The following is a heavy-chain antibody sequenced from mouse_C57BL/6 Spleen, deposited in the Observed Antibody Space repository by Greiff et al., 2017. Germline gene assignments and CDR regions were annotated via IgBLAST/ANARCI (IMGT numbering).Heavy chain of an antibody. J-gene: IGHJ4*01. V-gene: IGHV5-4*01. Sequence: DVKLVESGGGLVKPGGSLKLSCAASGFTFSSYAMSWVRQTPEKRLEWVATISDGGCYTYYPDNVKGRFTISRDNAKNNLYLQMSHLKSEDTAMYYCARDGNYYAMDYWGQGTSVTVSS. CDR2: ISDGGCYT. CDR3: ARDGNYYAMDY. CDR1: GFTFSSYA. D-gene: IGHD2-1*01.